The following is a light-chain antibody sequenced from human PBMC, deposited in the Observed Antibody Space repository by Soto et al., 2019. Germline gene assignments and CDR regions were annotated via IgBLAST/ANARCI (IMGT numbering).Light chain of an antibody. CDR1: ETVWIY. Sequence: DIQITQAPSSLSASLGDRGTITWRASETVWIYFNLYQQKPGKAPKLLIYGVSNLYSGVPSRVSGSGSGTDFTLTISSLQPEDFAAYCCHQSDSAVVYTFGQGTKV. CDR2: GVS. CDR3: HQSDSAVVYT. J-gene: IGKJ2*01. V-gene: IGKV1-39*01.